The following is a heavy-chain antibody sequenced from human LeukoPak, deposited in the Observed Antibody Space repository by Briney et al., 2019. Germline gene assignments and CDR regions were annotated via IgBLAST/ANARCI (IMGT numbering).Heavy chain of an antibody. CDR1: GYTFTSYG. Sequence: ASVTVSFKASGYTFTSYGISWVRQAPGQGLEWMGWISTYSTNTNYAQKLQGRVTMTTDTSTGTAYMEMKSLRSDDSAVYYCARARQQWLVPLDYWGQGTLVTVSS. D-gene: IGHD6-19*01. CDR2: ISTYSTNT. CDR3: ARARQQWLVPLDY. V-gene: IGHV1-18*01. J-gene: IGHJ4*02.